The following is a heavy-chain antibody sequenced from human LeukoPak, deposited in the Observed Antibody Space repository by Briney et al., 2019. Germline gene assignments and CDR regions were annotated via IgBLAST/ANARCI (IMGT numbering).Heavy chain of an antibody. CDR3: ANIPTKGIAASY. CDR2: INPNSGGT. V-gene: IGHV1-2*02. CDR1: GYTFTGYY. J-gene: IGHJ4*02. Sequence: ASVKVSCKASGYTFTGYYMHWVRQAPGQGLEWMGWINPNSGGTNYAQKFQGRVTMTRDTSISTAYMELSRLRSDDTAVYYCANIPTKGIAASYWGQGTLVAVSS. D-gene: IGHD6-13*01.